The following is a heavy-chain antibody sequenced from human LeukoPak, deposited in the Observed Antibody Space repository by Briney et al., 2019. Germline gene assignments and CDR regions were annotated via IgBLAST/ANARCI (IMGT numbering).Heavy chain of an antibody. V-gene: IGHV4-39*01. J-gene: IGHJ4*02. D-gene: IGHD4-17*01. CDR3: ARHDYGDYGPFDC. CDR1: GGSIGSGDYY. CDR2: IYYSGST. Sequence: PSETLSLTCTVSGGSIGSGDYYWGWIRQPPGKGLEWIGTIYYSGSTYYNTSLKSRVTIFVDMSNNLFSLKLNSVTAADTAVYYCARHDYGDYGPFDCWGQGALVTVSP.